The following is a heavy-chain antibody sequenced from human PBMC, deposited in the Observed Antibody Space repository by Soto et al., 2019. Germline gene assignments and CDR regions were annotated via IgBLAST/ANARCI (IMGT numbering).Heavy chain of an antibody. CDR1: GDSVSSNSAA. CDR2: TYYRSKWYN. Sequence: PSQTLSLTCAISGDSVSSNSAAWNWIRQSPSRGLEWLGRTYYRSKWYNDYAVSVKSRITINPDTSKNQFSLQLNSVTPEDTAVYYCARSSRYPWYSGYDYYYYFKDVWSKGTTVTVSS. J-gene: IGHJ6*03. CDR3: ARSSRYPWYSGYDYYYYFKDV. V-gene: IGHV6-1*01. D-gene: IGHD5-12*01.